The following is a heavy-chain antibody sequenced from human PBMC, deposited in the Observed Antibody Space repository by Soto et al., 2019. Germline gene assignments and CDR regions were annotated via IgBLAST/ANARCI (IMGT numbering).Heavy chain of an antibody. CDR1: GFTFSSYG. D-gene: IGHD6-13*01. Sequence: QVQLVESGGGVVQPGRSLRLSCAASGFTFSSYGMHWVRQAPGKGLEWVAVIWYDGSNKYYADSVKGRFTISRDNSKNTLYLQMNSLRAEDTAVYYCARGSPYSSSRYYYYGMDVWGQGTTVTVS. CDR3: ARGSPYSSSRYYYYGMDV. J-gene: IGHJ6*02. CDR2: IWYDGSNK. V-gene: IGHV3-33*01.